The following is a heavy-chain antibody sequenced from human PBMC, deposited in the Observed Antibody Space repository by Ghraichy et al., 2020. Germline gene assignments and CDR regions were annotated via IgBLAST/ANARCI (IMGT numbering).Heavy chain of an antibody. D-gene: IGHD3-22*01. CDR3: ARHGGIGAMIVVVNAFDI. J-gene: IGHJ3*02. CDR1: GGSISSSSYY. Sequence: SETLSLTCTVSGGSISSSSYYWGWIRQPPGKGLEWIGSIYYSGSTYYNPSLKSRVTISVDTSKNQFSLKLSSVTAADTAVYYCARHGGIGAMIVVVNAFDIWGQGTMVTVSS. CDR2: IYYSGST. V-gene: IGHV4-39*01.